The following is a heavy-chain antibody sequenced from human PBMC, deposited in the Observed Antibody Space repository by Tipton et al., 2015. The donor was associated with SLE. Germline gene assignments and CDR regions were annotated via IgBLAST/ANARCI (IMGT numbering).Heavy chain of an antibody. D-gene: IGHD6-6*01. CDR1: GGSIRSDY. J-gene: IGHJ4*02. CDR3: AKDSRDSSSGFDY. Sequence: LSLTCTVSGGSIRSDYWNWIRQPPGKGLEWVSGISWNSGSIGYADSVKGRFTISRDNAKNSLYLQMNSLRAEDMALYYCAKDSRDSSSGFDYWGQGTLVTVSS. CDR2: ISWNSGSI. V-gene: IGHV3-9*03.